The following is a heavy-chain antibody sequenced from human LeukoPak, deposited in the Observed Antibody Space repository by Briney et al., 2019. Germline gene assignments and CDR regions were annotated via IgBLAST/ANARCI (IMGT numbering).Heavy chain of an antibody. Sequence: PSETLSLTCAVYGGSFSGYYWSWIRLPPGKGLEWIGEINHSGSTNYNPSLKSRVTISVDTSKNQFSLKLSSVTAADTAVYYCARVPSFGGSYVDFVDYWGQGTLVTVSS. CDR3: ARVPSFGGSYVDFVDY. CDR1: GGSFSGYY. D-gene: IGHD1-26*01. J-gene: IGHJ4*02. V-gene: IGHV4-34*01. CDR2: INHSGST.